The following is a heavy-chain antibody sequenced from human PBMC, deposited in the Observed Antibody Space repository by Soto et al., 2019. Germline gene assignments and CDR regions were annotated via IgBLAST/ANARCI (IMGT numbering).Heavy chain of an antibody. CDR3: ARVDSSSAVHYYYYYMDV. CDR1: GGSISSYY. Sequence: PSETLSLTCTVSGGSISSYYWSWIRQPPGKGLEWIGYIYYSGSTNYNPSLKSRVTISVDTSKNQFSLKLSSVTAADTAVYYCARVDSSSAVHYYYYYMDVWGKGTTVTVSS. V-gene: IGHV4-59*01. D-gene: IGHD6-6*01. CDR2: IYYSGST. J-gene: IGHJ6*03.